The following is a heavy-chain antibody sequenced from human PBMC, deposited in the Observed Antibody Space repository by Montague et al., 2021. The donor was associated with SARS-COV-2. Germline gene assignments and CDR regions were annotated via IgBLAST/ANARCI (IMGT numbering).Heavy chain of an antibody. V-gene: IGHV4-39*07. Sequence: SETLSLTCSVSGGQFIRSSHYWAWIRQAPGGGLEWIGNIYFSGSTNSNPSLRSRLTLSLDMSRAQFSLELRAVTASDTALYYCARAYRGVPDWGFFDSWGQGLLVAVSS. CDR2: IYFSGST. D-gene: IGHD7-27*01. J-gene: IGHJ4*02. CDR1: GGQFIRSSHY. CDR3: ARAYRGVPDWGFFDS.